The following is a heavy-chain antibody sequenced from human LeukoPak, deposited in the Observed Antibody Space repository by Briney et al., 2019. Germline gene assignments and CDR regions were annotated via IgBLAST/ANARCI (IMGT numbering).Heavy chain of an antibody. CDR1: GYTFTSYG. V-gene: IGHV1-18*01. CDR3: ERDGSPFYYYYMDV. CDR2: ISTYNGNT. J-gene: IGHJ6*03. Sequence: ASVKVSCKASGYTFTSYGISWGRQAPGQGLEWMGWISTYNGNTNYAQKLQGRVTMTTDTSTSIVYMELRSLRSDDTAVYYCERDGSPFYYYYMDVWGKGTTVTVSS.